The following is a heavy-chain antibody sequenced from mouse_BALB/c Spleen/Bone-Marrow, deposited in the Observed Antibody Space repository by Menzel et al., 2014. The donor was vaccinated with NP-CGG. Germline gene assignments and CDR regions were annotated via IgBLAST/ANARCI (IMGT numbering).Heavy chain of an antibody. V-gene: IGHV3-6*02. CDR1: GYSITSGYY. J-gene: IGHJ3*01. CDR3: AGARYRYLFAY. D-gene: IGHD2-14*01. CDR2: ISYDGSN. Sequence: LMESGPGLVKPSQSLSLTCSVTGYSITSGYYWNWIRQFPGNKLEWMGYISYDGSNNYNPSLKNRISITRDTSKNQFFLKLNSVTTEDTATYYCAGARYRYLFAYWGQGTLVTVSA.